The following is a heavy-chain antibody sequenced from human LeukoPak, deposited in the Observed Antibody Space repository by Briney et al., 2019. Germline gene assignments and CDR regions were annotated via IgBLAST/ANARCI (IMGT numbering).Heavy chain of an antibody. V-gene: IGHV4-59*12. D-gene: IGHD3-22*01. CDR2: IYYSGRT. J-gene: IGHJ5*02. CDR1: GGSISTYY. CDR3: APPPYYYEANGYSVA. Sequence: SETLSLTCSVSGGSISTYYWSWIRRPPGKGLEWIGYIYYSGRTLYNPSLKSRVTISVDTSKNQFSLNLSSVTAADTAVYYCAPPPYYYEANGYSVAWGQGTLVTVSS.